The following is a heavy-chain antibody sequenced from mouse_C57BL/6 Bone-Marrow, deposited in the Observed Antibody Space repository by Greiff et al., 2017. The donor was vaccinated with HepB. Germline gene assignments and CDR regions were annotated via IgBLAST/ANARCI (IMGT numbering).Heavy chain of an antibody. CDR3: ARSPYAMDY. CDR2: IHPNSGST. CDR1: GYTFTSYW. J-gene: IGHJ4*01. Sequence: QVQLKQPGAELVKPGASVKLSCKASGYTFTSYWMHWVKQRPGQGLEWIGMIHPNSGSTNYNEKFKSKATLTVDKSSSTTYMQRSSLTSEDSAVYYCARSPYAMDYWGQGTSVTVSS. V-gene: IGHV1-64*01.